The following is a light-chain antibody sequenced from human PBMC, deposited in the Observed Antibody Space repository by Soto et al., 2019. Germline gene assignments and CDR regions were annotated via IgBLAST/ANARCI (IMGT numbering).Light chain of an antibody. CDR3: QHYNSHSEA. J-gene: IGKJ1*01. CDR2: KAS. CDR1: QTISSW. V-gene: IGKV1-5*03. Sequence: DIQMTQSPSTLSASVGDRVTITCRASQTISSWLAWYQHKPGKAHKLLTYKASTLKSGVPSRFSGGGSGKEFTLTISTLQPDDFATYYCQHYNSHSEAFGQGTKV.